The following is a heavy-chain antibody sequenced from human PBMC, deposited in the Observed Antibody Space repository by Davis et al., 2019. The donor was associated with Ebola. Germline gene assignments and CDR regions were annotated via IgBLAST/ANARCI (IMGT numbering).Heavy chain of an antibody. CDR3: ARSLAVAGLK. CDR2: IKQDGSEK. Sequence: GESLKISCAASGFTFSSYWMSWVRQAPGKGLEWVANIKQDGSEKYYVDTVKGRFTISRDNAKNSLYLQMNSLRAEDTAVYYCARSLAVAGLKWGQGTLVTVSS. V-gene: IGHV3-7*03. D-gene: IGHD6-19*01. J-gene: IGHJ4*02. CDR1: GFTFSSYW.